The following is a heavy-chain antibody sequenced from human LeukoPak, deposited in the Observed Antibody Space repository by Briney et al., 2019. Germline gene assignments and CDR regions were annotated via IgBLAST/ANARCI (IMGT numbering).Heavy chain of an antibody. CDR1: GFTFSDFA. CDR3: ARSRCTGGTCPDASDI. Sequence: GGSLRLSCAASGFTFSDFAMSWVRQAPGKGLDWVSSISGISSYIYYADSVKGRFTISRDNARNSLYLQMNSLRVEDTAVYYCARSRCTGGTCPDASDIWGRGTMVTVSS. D-gene: IGHD2-15*01. V-gene: IGHV3-21*01. J-gene: IGHJ3*02. CDR2: ISGISSYI.